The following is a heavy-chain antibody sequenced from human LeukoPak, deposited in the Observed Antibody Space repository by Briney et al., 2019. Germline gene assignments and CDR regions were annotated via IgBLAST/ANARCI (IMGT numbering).Heavy chain of an antibody. CDR3: ARGGVAAAAYYFDY. Sequence: ASVKVSCKASGYTFTNYAISWVRQDPGQGLEWMGWISAYNGNTNYAQKLQGRVTMTTDTSTSTAYMELRSLRSDDTAVYYCARGGVAAAAYYFDYWGQGTLVTVSS. CDR1: GYTFTNYA. V-gene: IGHV1-18*01. J-gene: IGHJ4*02. CDR2: ISAYNGNT. D-gene: IGHD6-13*01.